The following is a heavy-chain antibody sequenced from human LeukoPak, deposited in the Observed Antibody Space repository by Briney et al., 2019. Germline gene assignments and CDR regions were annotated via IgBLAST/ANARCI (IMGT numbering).Heavy chain of an antibody. D-gene: IGHD2-8*01. V-gene: IGHV3-23*01. CDR1: GFTFSSYA. CDR3: AKRGDIVLMVYAEYFQH. J-gene: IGHJ1*01. Sequence: GGSLRLSCAASGFTFSSYAMSWVRQAPGKGLEWVSAISGSGGSTYYADSVKGRFTISRDNSKNTLYLQMNSLRAEDTAVYYCAKRGDIVLMVYAEYFQHWGQGTLVTVSS. CDR2: ISGSGGST.